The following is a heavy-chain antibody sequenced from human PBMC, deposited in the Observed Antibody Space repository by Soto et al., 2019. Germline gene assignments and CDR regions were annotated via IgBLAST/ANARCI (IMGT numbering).Heavy chain of an antibody. Sequence: QVQLQESGPGLVKPSQTLSLTCTVSGGSISSGGYYWSWIRQHPGKGLEWIGYIYYSGSTYYNPSLKTRVTIAVDTSKNQVSLTLSYVTAAATAVYYCAREWRMDTAMAKYCYYYGMDVWGQGTTVTVSS. CDR1: GGSISSGGYY. D-gene: IGHD5-18*01. CDR2: IYYSGST. J-gene: IGHJ6*02. V-gene: IGHV4-31*03. CDR3: AREWRMDTAMAKYCYYYGMDV.